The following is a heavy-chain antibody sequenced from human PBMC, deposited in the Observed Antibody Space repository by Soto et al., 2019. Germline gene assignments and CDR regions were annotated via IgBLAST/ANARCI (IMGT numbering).Heavy chain of an antibody. V-gene: IGHV3-33*01. J-gene: IGHJ4*02. CDR3: ARAIGSSWYFGY. CDR2: IWYDGSNK. D-gene: IGHD6-13*01. Sequence: GGSLRLSCAASGFTFSSYGMHWVRQAPGKGLEWVAVIWYDGSNKYYADSVKGRFTISRDNSKNTLYLQMNSLRAEDTAVYYCARAIGSSWYFGYWGQGTLVTVSP. CDR1: GFTFSSYG.